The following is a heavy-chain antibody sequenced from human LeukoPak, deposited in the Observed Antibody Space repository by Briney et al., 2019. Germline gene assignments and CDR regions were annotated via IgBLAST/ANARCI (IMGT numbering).Heavy chain of an antibody. D-gene: IGHD3-22*01. V-gene: IGHV3-23*01. CDR1: GFSFSNAW. Sequence: TGGSLRLSCATSGFSFSNAWMSWVRQAPGRGLEWASSTAGSGISKDYADSVKGRFTISKDKSKNTLYLQMDNLRAEDTGVYFCARLPTFYYDSSGYHYDYWGQGTLVTVSS. CDR2: TAGSGISK. CDR3: ARLPTFYYDSSGYHYDY. J-gene: IGHJ4*02.